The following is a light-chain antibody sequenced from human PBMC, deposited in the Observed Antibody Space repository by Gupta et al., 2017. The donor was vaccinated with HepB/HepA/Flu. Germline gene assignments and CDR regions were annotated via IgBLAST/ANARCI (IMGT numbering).Light chain of an antibody. Sequence: AIRITQSPSSFSASTGDRVTITCRASQGISSYLAWYQQKPGKAPKLLIYAASTLQSGVPSRFSGSGSGTDFTLTISCLQSEDIATYYCQQYETSPRTFGEGTKVEIK. V-gene: IGKV1-8*01. J-gene: IGKJ4*02. CDR2: AAS. CDR1: QGISSY. CDR3: QQYETSPRT.